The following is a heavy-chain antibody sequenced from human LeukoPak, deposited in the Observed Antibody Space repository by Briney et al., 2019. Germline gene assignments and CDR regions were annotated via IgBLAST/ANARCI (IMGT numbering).Heavy chain of an antibody. CDR2: ISGSGGST. CDR3: AKHGGVSITIFGVANPPGFTFDY. V-gene: IGHV3-23*01. CDR1: GFTFSSYA. D-gene: IGHD3-3*01. J-gene: IGHJ4*02. Sequence: PGGSLRLSCAASGFTFSSYAMSWVRQAPGKGLEWVSAISGSGGSTYYADSVKGRFTISRDNSKNTLYLQMNSLRAEDTAVYYCAKHGGVSITIFGVANPPGFTFDYWGQGTLVTVSS.